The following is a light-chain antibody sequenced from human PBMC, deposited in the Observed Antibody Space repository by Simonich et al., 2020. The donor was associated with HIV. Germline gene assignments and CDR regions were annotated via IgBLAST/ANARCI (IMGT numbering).Light chain of an antibody. V-gene: IGKV4-1*01. Sequence: DIVMTQSPNTLAVSLGERATINCKSSQSVLYSSNNKNFLAWYQHKQGQPPKLLIYLASTRESGVPDRFRGSGSGTDFTLTISSLQAEDVAFYYCQQYYSTPPTFGQGTKVEIK. CDR3: QQYYSTPPT. J-gene: IGKJ1*01. CDR1: QSVLYSSNNKNF. CDR2: LAS.